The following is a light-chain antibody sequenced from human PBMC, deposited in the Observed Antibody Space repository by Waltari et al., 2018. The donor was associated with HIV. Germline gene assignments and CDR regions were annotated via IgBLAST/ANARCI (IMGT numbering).Light chain of an antibody. Sequence: DIVMTQSPDSLAVSLGERVTINCKSSQSILYSSNNKNYLSCYQHKVGQPPRLLIYWASTRGSGVPDRFSGSASGTEFTLTINRLQAEDAAVYYCQQSYATPPTFGGGTKVEIK. CDR1: QSILYSSNNKNY. CDR2: WAS. J-gene: IGKJ4*01. V-gene: IGKV4-1*01. CDR3: QQSYATPPT.